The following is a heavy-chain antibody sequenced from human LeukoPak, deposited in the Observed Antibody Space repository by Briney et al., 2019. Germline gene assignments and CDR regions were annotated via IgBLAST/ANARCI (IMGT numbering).Heavy chain of an antibody. D-gene: IGHD5-12*01. CDR1: GYSITSAYY. CDR2: IYHSGST. Sequence: SETLSPTCAVSGYSITSAYYWGWIRQPPGKGLEWIGNIYHSGSTTYNPSLKSRVTISVDTSKNQFSLKLTSVTAAETAIYYCASKSGYDLGFDYWGQGALVTVSS. V-gene: IGHV4-38-2*01. CDR3: ASKSGYDLGFDY. J-gene: IGHJ4*02.